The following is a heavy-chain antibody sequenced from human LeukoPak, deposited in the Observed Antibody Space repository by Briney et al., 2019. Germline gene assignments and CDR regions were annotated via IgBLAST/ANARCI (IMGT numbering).Heavy chain of an antibody. D-gene: IGHD5-12*01. J-gene: IGHJ4*02. CDR3: ARAKGYGNFDY. CDR2: IYYSGST. V-gene: IGHV4-39*01. CDR1: GGSISSSSYY. Sequence: SETLSLTCTVSGGSISSSSYYWGWIRQPPGKGLEWIGSIYYSGSTYYSPSLKSRVTISVDTSKNQFSLKLSSVTAADTAVYYCARAKGYGNFDYWGQGTLVTVSS.